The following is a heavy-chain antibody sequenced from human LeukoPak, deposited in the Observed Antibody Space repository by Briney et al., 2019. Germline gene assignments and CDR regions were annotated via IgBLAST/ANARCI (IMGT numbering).Heavy chain of an antibody. CDR1: GFTFSSYG. D-gene: IGHD2-21*01. V-gene: IGHV3-30*02. CDR3: AKERGVGARRTYLLLYYFDY. Sequence: GGSLRLSCAASGFTFSSYGMHWVRQAPGKGLEWVAFIRYDGSNKYYADSVKGRFTISRDNSKNTLYLQMNSLRAEDTAVCYCAKERGVGARRTYLLLYYFDYWGQRALVTVSS. CDR2: IRYDGSNK. J-gene: IGHJ4*02.